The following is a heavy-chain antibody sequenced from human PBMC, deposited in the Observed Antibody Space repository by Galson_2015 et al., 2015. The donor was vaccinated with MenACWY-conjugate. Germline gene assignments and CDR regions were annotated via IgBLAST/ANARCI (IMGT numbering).Heavy chain of an antibody. V-gene: IGHV3-53*01. D-gene: IGHD3-22*01. CDR3: ASMIVVVGDAFDI. J-gene: IGHJ3*02. CDR2: IYSAGTT. Sequence: SLRLSCAASGFTVSSNYMSWVRQAPGKGLEWVSVIYSAGTTYYADSVKGRFTISRDNSKNTLYLQMNNLRAEDTAVYYCASMIVVVGDAFDICGQGTMVTVSS. CDR1: GFTVSSNY.